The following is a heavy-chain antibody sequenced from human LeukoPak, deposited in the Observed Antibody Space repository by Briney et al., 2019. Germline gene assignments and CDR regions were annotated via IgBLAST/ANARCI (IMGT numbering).Heavy chain of an antibody. Sequence: SETLSLTCTVSGGSISSYYWSWIRQPPGKGLKWIGYIYTSGSTNYNPSLKSRVTISVDTSKNQFSLKLSSVTAADTAVYYCARRGYSYDGSYYYYMDVWGKGTTLTVSS. CDR2: IYTSGST. D-gene: IGHD5-18*01. V-gene: IGHV4-4*09. CDR1: GGSISSYY. J-gene: IGHJ6*03. CDR3: ARRGYSYDGSYYYYMDV.